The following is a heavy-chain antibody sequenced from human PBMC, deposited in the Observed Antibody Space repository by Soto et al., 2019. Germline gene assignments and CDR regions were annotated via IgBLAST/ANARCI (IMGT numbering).Heavy chain of an antibody. Sequence: GGSLRLSCAASGFTFSSYAMSWVRQAPGKGLEWVSAISGSGGSTYYADSVKGRFTISRDNSKNTLYLQMNSLRAEDTAVYYCAKYPEGGSYHYYYGMDVWGQGTTVTVSS. V-gene: IGHV3-23*01. J-gene: IGHJ6*02. CDR1: GFTFSSYA. CDR2: ISGSGGST. D-gene: IGHD1-26*01. CDR3: AKYPEGGSYHYYYGMDV.